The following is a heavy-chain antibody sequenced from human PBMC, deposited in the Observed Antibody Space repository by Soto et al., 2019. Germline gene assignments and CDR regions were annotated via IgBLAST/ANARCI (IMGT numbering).Heavy chain of an antibody. V-gene: IGHV3-11*01. J-gene: IGHJ6*01. CDR3: ARARFGEWGYAMDL. D-gene: IGHD3-10*01. CDR1: GLTFSDCY. Sequence: QVQLVESGGGLVKPGGSLRLSCAASGLTFSDCYMNWIRQAPGKGLEWVSYISSSGSSINYAGSVKGRFTISRDNAKNPLYRKINSLRAEDTAMYYCARARFGEWGYAMDLCGQGTTVTVSS. CDR2: ISSSGSSI.